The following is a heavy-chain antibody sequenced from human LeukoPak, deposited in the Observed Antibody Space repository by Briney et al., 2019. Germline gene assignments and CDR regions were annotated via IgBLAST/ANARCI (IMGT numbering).Heavy chain of an antibody. V-gene: IGHV3-21*01. CDR3: ARRNSDYGSSWYFNDY. CDR1: GFTFSTYA. D-gene: IGHD6-13*01. J-gene: IGHJ4*02. Sequence: KTGGSLRLSCAASGFTFSTYAMNWVRQAPGKGLEWVSSISSNFNYIHYADSVKGRFTISRDNAKNSLYLQMSSLRAEDTAVYYCARRNSDYGSSWYFNDYWGQGTLVTVSS. CDR2: ISSNFNYI.